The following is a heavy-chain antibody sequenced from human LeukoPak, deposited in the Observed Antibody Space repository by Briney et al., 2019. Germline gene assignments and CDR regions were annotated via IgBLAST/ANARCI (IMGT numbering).Heavy chain of an antibody. J-gene: IGHJ6*02. D-gene: IGHD4-17*01. CDR1: GGSISSYY. CDR2: IYYSGST. V-gene: IGHV4-59*01. CDR3: ARGDATVTISDYYYYGMDV. Sequence: PSETLSLTCTVSGGSISSYYWSWIRQPPGKGLEWIGYIYYSGSTNYNPSLKSRVTISVDTSKNQFSLKLSSVTAADTAVYYCARGDATVTISDYYYYGMDVWGRGTAVTVSS.